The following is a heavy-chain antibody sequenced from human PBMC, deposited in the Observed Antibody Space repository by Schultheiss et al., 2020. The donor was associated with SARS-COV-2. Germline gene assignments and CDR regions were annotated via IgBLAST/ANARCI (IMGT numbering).Heavy chain of an antibody. CDR2: ISGSGGST. CDR1: GFTFSSYA. V-gene: IGHV3-23*01. Sequence: GESLKISCAASGFTFSSYAMSWVRQAPGKGLEWVLAISGSGGSTYYADSVKGRFTISRDNSKNTLYLQMNSLRAEDTAVYYCAKGFYYYDSSGYSYWGQGTLVTVSS. CDR3: AKGFYYYDSSGYSY. J-gene: IGHJ4*02. D-gene: IGHD3-22*01.